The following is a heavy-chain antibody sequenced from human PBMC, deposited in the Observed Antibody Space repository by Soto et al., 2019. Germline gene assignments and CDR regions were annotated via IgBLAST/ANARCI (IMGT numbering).Heavy chain of an antibody. D-gene: IGHD3-22*01. CDR1: GYSFAGYW. V-gene: IGHV5-10-1*01. Sequence: GESLKISCKGSGYSFAGYWITWVRQKPGKCLEWMGRIDPSDSQTYYSPSFRGHVTISVTKSITTVFLQWSSLRASDTAMYYCARQIYDSDTGPNFQYYFDSWGQGTPITVSS. CDR2: IDPSDSQT. CDR3: ARQIYDSDTGPNFQYYFDS. J-gene: IGHJ4*02.